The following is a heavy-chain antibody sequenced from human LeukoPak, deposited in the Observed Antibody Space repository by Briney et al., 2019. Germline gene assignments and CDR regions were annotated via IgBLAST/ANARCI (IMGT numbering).Heavy chain of an antibody. CDR2: IYYSGST. Sequence: SETLSLTGTVSGGSLSSSSYYWGWARQPPGKGLEWIGNIYYSGSTYSNPSLKSRLTISLDTSQRQFSLRLSSVTAADTALYYCTRGSYDVLTGYSTLGEYWGQGTLVTVSS. CDR1: GGSLSSSSYY. D-gene: IGHD3-9*01. J-gene: IGHJ4*02. V-gene: IGHV4-39*01. CDR3: TRGSYDVLTGYSTLGEY.